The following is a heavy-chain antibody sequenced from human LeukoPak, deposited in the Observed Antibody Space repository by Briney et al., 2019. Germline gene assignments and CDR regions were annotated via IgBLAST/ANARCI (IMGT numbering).Heavy chain of an antibody. CDR3: VKDRFTYGGTFDY. CDR1: GFTFSSYS. CDR2: ITSSGYST. V-gene: IGHV3-23*01. D-gene: IGHD5-18*01. Sequence: PGGSLRLSCAASGFTFSSYSMHWVRQAPGKGLKYVSTITSSGYSTYYADSVKGRFTISRDNSKNTLYLQMNSLRAEDTAVYYCVKDRFTYGGTFDYWGQGTLVTVSS. J-gene: IGHJ4*02.